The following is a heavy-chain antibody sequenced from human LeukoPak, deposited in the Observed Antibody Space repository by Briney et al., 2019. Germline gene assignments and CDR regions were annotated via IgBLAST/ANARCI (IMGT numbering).Heavy chain of an antibody. D-gene: IGHD3-16*01. CDR1: GGTFSSYA. J-gene: IGHJ4*02. CDR3: AKDAYMMRPLGY. V-gene: IGHV1-69*13. CDR2: IIPIFGTA. Sequence: TVKVSCKASGGTFSSYAISWVRQAPGQGLEWMGGIIPIFGTANYAQKFQGRVTITADESTSTAYMELSSLRSEDTAVYYCAKDAYMMRPLGYWGQGTLVTVSS.